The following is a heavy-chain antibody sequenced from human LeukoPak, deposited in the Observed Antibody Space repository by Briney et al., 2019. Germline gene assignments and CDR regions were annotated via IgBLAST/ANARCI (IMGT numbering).Heavy chain of an antibody. J-gene: IGHJ4*02. CDR3: ARGVQPARNYDFWSGYYTYFDY. CDR2: IYYSGST. V-gene: IGHV4-30-4*08. D-gene: IGHD3-3*01. CDR1: GGSISSGDYY. Sequence: SETLSLTCTVSGGSISSGDYYWSWIRQPPGKGLEWIGYIYYSGSTYYNPSLKSRVTISVDTSKNQFSLKLSSVTAADTAVYYCARGVQPARNYDFWSGYYTYFDYWGQGTLVTVSS.